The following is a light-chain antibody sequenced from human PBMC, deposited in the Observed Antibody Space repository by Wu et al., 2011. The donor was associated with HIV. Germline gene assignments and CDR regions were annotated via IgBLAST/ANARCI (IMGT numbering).Light chain of an antibody. Sequence: EIVMTQSPATLSVSPGERATLSCRASQSVSSNLAWYQQKPGQAPRLLIYGASTRATGIPARFSGSGSGTEFTLTISSLQSEDFALYYCQHYTKLASRITFALEPSRISN. CDR3: QHYTKLASRIT. CDR2: GAS. V-gene: IGKV3-15*01. CDR1: QSVSSN. J-gene: IGKJ3*01.